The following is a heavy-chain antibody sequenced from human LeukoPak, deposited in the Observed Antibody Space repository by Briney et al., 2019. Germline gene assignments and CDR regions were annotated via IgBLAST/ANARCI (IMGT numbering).Heavy chain of an antibody. J-gene: IGHJ4*02. CDR3: ARGRGADYGGDSGYFDY. V-gene: IGHV3-33*01. CDR1: GFTFSGFG. Sequence: GGSLRLSCAASGFTFSGFGMHWVRQAPGKGLEWVAVIWYDGSNKYYADSVKGRFTISRDNPKNTLYVQMNSLRAEDTAVYYCARGRGADYGGDSGYFDYWGQGTLVTISS. CDR2: IWYDGSNK. D-gene: IGHD4-23*01.